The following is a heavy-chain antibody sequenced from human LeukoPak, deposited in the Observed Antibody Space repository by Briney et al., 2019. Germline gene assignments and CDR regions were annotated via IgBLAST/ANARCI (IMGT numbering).Heavy chain of an antibody. CDR2: IYYSGST. CDR1: GGSISSSSYY. D-gene: IGHD2-15*01. V-gene: IGHV4-39*07. Sequence: SETLSLTCTVSGGSISSSSYYWGWIRQPPGTGLEWIGSIYYSGSTYYNPSLKSRVTISVDTSKNQFSLKLSSVTAADTAVYYCARAMVAAPFDYWGQGTLVTVSS. CDR3: ARAMVAAPFDY. J-gene: IGHJ4*02.